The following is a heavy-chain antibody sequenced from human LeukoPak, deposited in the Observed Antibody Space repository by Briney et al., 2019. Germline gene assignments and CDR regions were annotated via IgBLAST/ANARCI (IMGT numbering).Heavy chain of an antibody. CDR1: GGSISSYY. D-gene: IGHD5-24*01. V-gene: IGHV4-59*01. CDR3: ARALPPDMATARYGMDV. CDR2: IYYSGST. Sequence: KPSETLSLTCTVSGGSISSYYWSWIRQPPGKGLEWIGYIYYSGSTNYNPSLKSRVTISVDTSKNQFSLKLSSVTAADTAVYYCARALPPDMATARYGMDVWGQGTTVTVSS. J-gene: IGHJ6*02.